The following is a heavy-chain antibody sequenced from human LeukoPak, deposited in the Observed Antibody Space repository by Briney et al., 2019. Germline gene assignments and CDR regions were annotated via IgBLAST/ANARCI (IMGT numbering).Heavy chain of an antibody. J-gene: IGHJ6*02. D-gene: IGHD6-13*01. Sequence: GGSLRLSCAASGFTFSSYAMHWVRQAPGKGLDWVAVISYAGGNKHYADSVKGRFTISRDNSKNSLYQQLNSLRAEDTAVYYCAREWGSSSWYYYYGMDVWGQGTTVTVSS. CDR1: GFTFSSYA. CDR3: AREWGSSSWYYYYGMDV. V-gene: IGHV3-30-3*01. CDR2: ISYAGGNK.